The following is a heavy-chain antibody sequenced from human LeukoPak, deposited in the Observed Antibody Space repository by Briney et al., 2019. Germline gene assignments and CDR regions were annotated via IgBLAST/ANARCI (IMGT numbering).Heavy chain of an antibody. CDR3: ARGPHDFYSSEYYFDY. J-gene: IGHJ4*02. V-gene: IGHV3-48*01. Sequence: PGGSLRLSCAASGFTFSSYSINWVRQAPGKGLEWVSYISSSSSTIYYADSVKGRFTISRDNAKNSLYLQMNSLRAEGTAVYYCARGPHDFYSSEYYFDYWGQGTLVTVSS. CDR1: GFTFSSYS. CDR2: ISSSSSTI. D-gene: IGHD6-19*01.